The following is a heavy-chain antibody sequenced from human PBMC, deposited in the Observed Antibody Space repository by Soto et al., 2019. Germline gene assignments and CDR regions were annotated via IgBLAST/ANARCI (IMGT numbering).Heavy chain of an antibody. CDR3: AADAQNDDLGYYSAAFDI. D-gene: IGHD3-22*01. Sequence: PSDTLSLPCSVCGASFNSDGHYWSWIRQVPGRGLEWLSHIYSRGSSDYSPSLKSRLTITLDTNKNQFSLRLIYLTAADTAVYFCAADAQNDDLGYYSAAFDIWGQGTLVTV. V-gene: IGHV4-31*02. J-gene: IGHJ3*02. CDR2: IYSRGSS. CDR1: GASFNSDGHY.